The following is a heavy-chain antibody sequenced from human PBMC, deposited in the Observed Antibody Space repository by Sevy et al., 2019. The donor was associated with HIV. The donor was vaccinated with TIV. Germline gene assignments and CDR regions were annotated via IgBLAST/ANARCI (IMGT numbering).Heavy chain of an antibody. CDR1: GGSFSGYY. CDR3: ARGGNYYGSGSYYNALNWFDP. D-gene: IGHD3-10*01. CDR2: INHSGST. V-gene: IGHV4-34*01. J-gene: IGHJ5*02. Sequence: SETLSLTCAVYGGSFSGYYWSWIRQPPGKGLEWIGEINHSGSTNYNPSLKSRVTISVDTSKNQFSLKLSSVTAADTAVYYCARGGNYYGSGSYYNALNWFDPWGQGTVVTVSS.